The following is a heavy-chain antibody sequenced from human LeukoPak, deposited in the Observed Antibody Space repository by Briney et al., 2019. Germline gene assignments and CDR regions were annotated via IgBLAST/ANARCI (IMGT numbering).Heavy chain of an antibody. D-gene: IGHD3-22*01. V-gene: IGHV1-2*02. J-gene: IGHJ5*02. CDR1: GYTFTGYY. Sequence: ASVKVSCKASGYTFTGYYMHWVRQAPGQGVEWMGWINPNSGGTNYAQKFQGRVTMTRDTSISTAYMELSRLRSDDTAVYYCASMSAEDSSGYYARGSEYNWFDPWGQGTLVTVSS. CDR3: ASMSAEDSSGYYARGSEYNWFDP. CDR2: INPNSGGT.